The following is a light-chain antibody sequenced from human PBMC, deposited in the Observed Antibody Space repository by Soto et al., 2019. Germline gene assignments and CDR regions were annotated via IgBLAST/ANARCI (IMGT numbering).Light chain of an antibody. CDR1: QGITND. CDR3: QQGYDTPIT. CDR2: AAS. Sequence: IQFTQSPSSLSASVVDRVTITCRASQGITNDLGWYQQKPGKAPKXXIYAASSLQSGVPSRFSGRGSGTDFTLTITSLQPEDFATYFCQQGYDTPITFGQGTRLEIK. V-gene: IGKV1-39*01. J-gene: IGKJ5*01.